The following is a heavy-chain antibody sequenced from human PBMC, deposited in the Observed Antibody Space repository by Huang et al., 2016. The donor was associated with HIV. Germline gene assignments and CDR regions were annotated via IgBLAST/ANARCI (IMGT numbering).Heavy chain of an antibody. V-gene: IGHV3-53*01. CDR2: LFSGGAI. J-gene: IGHJ4*02. D-gene: IGHD3-10*01. CDR3: ARGEWFGELTLDY. Sequence: DVQLVESGGGLLQPGGSLRLSCAASGFSVSDNYMTWVRQAPGKGLGWVGDLFSGGAIYCAESVKGRFTISREKSKNTMFSQMNSLRAEDTAVYDCARGEWFGELTLDYWGQGTLVTVSS. CDR1: GFSVSDNY.